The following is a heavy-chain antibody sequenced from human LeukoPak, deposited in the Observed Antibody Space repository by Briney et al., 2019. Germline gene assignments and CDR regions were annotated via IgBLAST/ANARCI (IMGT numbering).Heavy chain of an antibody. D-gene: IGHD5-18*01. CDR3: ARETSWGYSYGTDAFDI. J-gene: IGHJ3*02. Sequence: PSETLSLTCTVSGGFISSYYWSWIRQPPGKGLEWIGYIYYSGSTNYNPSLKSRVTISVDTSKNQSSLKLSSVTAADTAVYYCARETSWGYSYGTDAFDIWGQGTMVTVSS. V-gene: IGHV4-59*01. CDR1: GGFISSYY. CDR2: IYYSGST.